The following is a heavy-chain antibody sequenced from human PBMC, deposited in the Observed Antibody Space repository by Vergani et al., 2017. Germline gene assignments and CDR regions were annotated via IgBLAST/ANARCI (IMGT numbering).Heavy chain of an antibody. CDR1: GGSISSYY. Sequence: QVQLQESGPGLVKPSETLSLTCTVSGGSISSYYWSWIRQPPGKGLEWIGYIYYSGSTNYNPSLKSRVTISVDTSKNQFSLKLSSVTAADTAVYYCARGGGRYCSSTSCYYYGMDVWGQGTTVTVSS. J-gene: IGHJ6*02. CDR2: IYYSGST. V-gene: IGHV4-59*12. CDR3: ARGGGRYCSSTSCYYYGMDV. D-gene: IGHD2-2*01.